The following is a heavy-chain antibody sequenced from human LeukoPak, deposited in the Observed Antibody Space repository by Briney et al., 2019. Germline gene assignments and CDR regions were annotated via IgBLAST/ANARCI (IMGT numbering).Heavy chain of an antibody. CDR3: AREGIDP. Sequence: SETLSLTCSVSGGSISSYYWSWIRQPPGKGLEWIGYIYYTGSTNYNPSLKSRVTISVDTSKNQFSLSLSSVTAADTAVYYCAREGIDPWGQGTLVTVSS. V-gene: IGHV4-59*01. CDR2: IYYTGST. CDR1: GGSISSYY. J-gene: IGHJ5*02.